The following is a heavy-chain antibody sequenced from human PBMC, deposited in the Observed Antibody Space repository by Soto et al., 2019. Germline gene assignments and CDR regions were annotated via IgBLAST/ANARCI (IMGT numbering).Heavy chain of an antibody. J-gene: IGHJ4*02. CDR3: AKLVSGYDTDLGRDY. V-gene: IGHV3-30*18. D-gene: IGHD5-12*01. CDR1: GFTFSSYG. Sequence: QVQLVESGGGVVQPGRSLRLSCAASGFTFSSYGMHWVRQAPGKGLEWVAVISYDGSNKYYADSVKGRFTISRDNSKNTLYLQMNSLRAEDTAVYYCAKLVSGYDTDLGRDYWGQGTLVTVSS. CDR2: ISYDGSNK.